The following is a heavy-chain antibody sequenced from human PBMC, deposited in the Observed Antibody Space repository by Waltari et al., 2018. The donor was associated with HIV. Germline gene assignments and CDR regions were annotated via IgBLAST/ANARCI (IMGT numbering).Heavy chain of an antibody. J-gene: IGHJ4*02. Sequence: EVHLVESGGGLVQPGRSLRLSCAASGFTFDDYVMHWVRQTPGKGLEWVSGISWNSGSIGYADSVKGRFTISRDNAKSSLFLQMNSLRPEDTAFYYCAKGPTLTSPPTYFNYWGQGTLVTVSS. CDR2: ISWNSGSI. CDR3: AKGPTLTSPPTYFNY. CDR1: GFTFDDYV. V-gene: IGHV3-9*01. D-gene: IGHD2-2*01.